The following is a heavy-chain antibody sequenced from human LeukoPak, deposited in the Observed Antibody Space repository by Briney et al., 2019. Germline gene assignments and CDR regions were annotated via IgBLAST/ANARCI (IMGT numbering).Heavy chain of an antibody. J-gene: IGHJ4*02. V-gene: IGHV1-2*02. CDR2: INPNSGGT. D-gene: IGHD2-2*02. Sequence: ASVQVSCKASGYSFTDFFMHWVRRAPGQGLEWMGWINPNSGGTDYAQKFQGRVTMTRDTSISTAYMELSSLRSDDTAIYFCARDCSSTSCYNWGQGTLVTVSS. CDR3: ARDCSSTSCYN. CDR1: GYSFTDFF.